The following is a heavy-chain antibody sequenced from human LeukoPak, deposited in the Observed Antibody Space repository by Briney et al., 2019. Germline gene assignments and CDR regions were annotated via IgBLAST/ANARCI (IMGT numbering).Heavy chain of an antibody. CDR3: APVPVTGEIDY. J-gene: IGHJ4*02. CDR2: FDPEDGET. Sequence: ASVKVSCKVSGYTLTELSIHWVRQAPGKGLEWMGGFDPEDGETIYAQKFQGRVTMTADKSPDTGYMELSSLRSEDTAVYYCAPVPVTGEIDYWGQGTLVTVSS. V-gene: IGHV1-24*01. CDR1: GYTLTELS. D-gene: IGHD7-27*01.